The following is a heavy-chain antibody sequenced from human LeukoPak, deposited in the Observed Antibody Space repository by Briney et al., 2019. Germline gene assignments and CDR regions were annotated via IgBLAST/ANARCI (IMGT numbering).Heavy chain of an antibody. CDR2: ISRSSTYI. J-gene: IGHJ6*04. V-gene: IGHV3-21*01. CDR1: GFTFSSYN. D-gene: IGHD3-10*02. CDR3: AELGITMIGGV. Sequence: PGGSLRLYCAASGFTFSSYNMNWVRQAPGKGLEWVSSISRSSTYIYYADSVKGRFTISRDNAKNSLYLQMNSLRAEDTAVYYCAELGITMIGGVWGKGTTVTISS.